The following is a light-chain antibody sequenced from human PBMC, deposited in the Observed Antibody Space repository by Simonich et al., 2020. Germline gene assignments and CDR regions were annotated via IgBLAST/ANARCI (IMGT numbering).Light chain of an antibody. CDR2: DVS. J-gene: IGLJ3*02. CDR3: SSYTSSSTWV. CDR1: SSDVGGYNY. Sequence: QSALTQPASVSGSPGQSITISCTGTSSDVGGYNYVSWYQQHPGKAPKLMIYDVSKLPSGVSNRFSGSKSCNTASLTISGLQAEDEADYYCSSYTSSSTWVFGGGTKLTVL. V-gene: IGLV2-14*01.